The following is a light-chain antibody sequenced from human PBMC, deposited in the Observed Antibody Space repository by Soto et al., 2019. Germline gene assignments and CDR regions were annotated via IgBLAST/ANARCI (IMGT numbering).Light chain of an antibody. V-gene: IGKV3-20*01. J-gene: IGKJ1*01. CDR3: QQYVSSGT. CDR1: QSVSNNY. CDR2: GAS. Sequence: EIVISQSPGTLSMSPGERATLSCRASQSVSNNYLAWYQQKPGQAPRLLIYGASNRATGIPDRFSGSGSGTDFTLTISRLEPEDFAVYYCQQYVSSGTFGQGTKVAIK.